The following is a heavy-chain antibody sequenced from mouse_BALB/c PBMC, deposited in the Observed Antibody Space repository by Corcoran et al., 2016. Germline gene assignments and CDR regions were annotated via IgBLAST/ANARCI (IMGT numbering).Heavy chain of an antibody. CDR3: RRYGSSWYFDV. CDR1: GFTFSGFW. V-gene: IGHV11-2*02. CDR2: INSDGSAI. Sequence: EVQLLKTEGGLVQPGGSRGLSCEGSGFTFSGFWMSWVRQTPGNTLEWIGDINSDGSAINYAPSIKDRFTIFRDNDKSTLYLQMSNVRSEDTATYFCRRYGSSWYFDVWGAGTTVTVSS. J-gene: IGHJ1*01. D-gene: IGHD1-1*01.